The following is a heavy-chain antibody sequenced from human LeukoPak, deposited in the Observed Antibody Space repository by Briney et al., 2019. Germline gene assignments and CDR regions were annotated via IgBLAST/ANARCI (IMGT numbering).Heavy chain of an antibody. D-gene: IGHD3-22*01. V-gene: IGHV3-30*04. J-gene: IGHJ6*03. CDR3: ARRAYEYYYYMDV. Sequence: GSLRLSCAASGFTFSSYAMHWVRQAPGKGLEWVAVISYDGSNKYYADSVKGRFTISRDNSKNTLYLQMNSLRAEDTAVYYCARRAYEYYYYMDVWGKGTTVTISS. CDR1: GFTFSSYA. CDR2: ISYDGSNK.